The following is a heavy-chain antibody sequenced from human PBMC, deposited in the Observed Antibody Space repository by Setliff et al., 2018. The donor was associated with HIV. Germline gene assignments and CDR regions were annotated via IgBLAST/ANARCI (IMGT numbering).Heavy chain of an antibody. D-gene: IGHD4-17*01. CDR3: AREFTVTPGAFDI. Sequence: WASVKVSCKASGYTFTGYYMHWVRQAPGQGLEWVGWINPNSGGTNYAQKFQGWVTMTRDTSISTAYMELSRLRSDDTVVYFCAREFTVTPGAFDIWGQGTMVTVSS. J-gene: IGHJ3*02. V-gene: IGHV1-2*04. CDR1: GYTFTGYY. CDR2: INPNSGGT.